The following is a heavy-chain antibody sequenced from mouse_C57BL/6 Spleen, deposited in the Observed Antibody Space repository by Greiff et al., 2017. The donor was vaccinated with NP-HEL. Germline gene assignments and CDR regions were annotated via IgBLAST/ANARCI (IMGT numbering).Heavy chain of an antibody. J-gene: IGHJ1*03. V-gene: IGHV3-5*01. Sequence: EVQLQESGPGLVKPSQTVFLTCTVTGISITTGNYRWSWIRKFPGNKLEWIGYIYYSGTITYNPSLTSRTTITRDTPKNQFFLEMNSLTAEDTATYYCARERDQGYFDVWGTGTTVTVSS. CDR2: IYYSGTI. CDR1: GISITTGNYR. CDR3: ARERDQGYFDV.